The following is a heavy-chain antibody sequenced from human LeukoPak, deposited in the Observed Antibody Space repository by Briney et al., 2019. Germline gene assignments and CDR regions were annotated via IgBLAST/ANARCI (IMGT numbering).Heavy chain of an antibody. D-gene: IGHD3-16*01. CDR2: INHNGNVN. CDR3: ARGGGLDV. CDR1: GFTFSSYW. J-gene: IGHJ6*02. V-gene: IGHV3-7*03. Sequence: GGSLRLSCAASGFTFSSYWMNWARQAPGKGLEWVASINHNGNVNYYVASVKGRFTISRDNAKNSLYLQMSNLRAEDTAVYFCARGGGLDVWGQGATVTVSS.